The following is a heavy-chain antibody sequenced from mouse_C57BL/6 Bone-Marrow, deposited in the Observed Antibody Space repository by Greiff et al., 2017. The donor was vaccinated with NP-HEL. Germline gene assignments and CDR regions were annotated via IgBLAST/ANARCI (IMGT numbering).Heavy chain of an antibody. Sequence: EVKVVESGGDLVKPGGSLKLSCAASGFTFSSYGMSWVRQTPDKRLEWVATISSGGSYTYYPDSVKGRFTISRDNAKNTLYLQMSSLKSEDTAMYYCARPIYYGNYYFDYWGQGTTLTVSS. CDR3: ARPIYYGNYYFDY. D-gene: IGHD2-1*01. V-gene: IGHV5-6*01. CDR1: GFTFSSYG. CDR2: ISSGGSYT. J-gene: IGHJ2*01.